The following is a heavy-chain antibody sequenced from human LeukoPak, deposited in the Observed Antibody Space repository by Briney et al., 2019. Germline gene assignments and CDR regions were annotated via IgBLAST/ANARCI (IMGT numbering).Heavy chain of an antibody. Sequence: GGSLRLSCAASGFTFSSYAMSWVRQAPGKGLEWVSAISGSGGSTYYADSVKGRFTISRDNSKNTLYLQMNSLRAEDTAVYYCAKTPNPGIAVAGISFGYWGQGTLVTVSS. V-gene: IGHV3-23*01. CDR1: GFTFSSYA. D-gene: IGHD6-19*01. J-gene: IGHJ4*02. CDR2: ISGSGGST. CDR3: AKTPNPGIAVAGISFGY.